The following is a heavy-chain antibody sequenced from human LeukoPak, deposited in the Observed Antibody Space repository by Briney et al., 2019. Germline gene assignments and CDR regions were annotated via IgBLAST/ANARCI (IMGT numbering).Heavy chain of an antibody. CDR1: GFTFSTYA. V-gene: IGHV3-23*01. Sequence: PAGTLRLTCAASGFTFSTYAMSWIRQAPGKGLEWVSTISGSGGSTDYADSVKGRFTISRDNSRNTLYLQMNSLRAEDTAVYYCAKDWRTHWLLRKAAFDYWGQGTLVTVSS. CDR2: ISGSGGST. J-gene: IGHJ4*02. D-gene: IGHD3-9*01. CDR3: AKDWRTHWLLRKAAFDY.